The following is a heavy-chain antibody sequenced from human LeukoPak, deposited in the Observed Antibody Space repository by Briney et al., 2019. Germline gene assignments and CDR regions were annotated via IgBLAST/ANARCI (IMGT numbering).Heavy chain of an antibody. CDR1: GYSISSCYY. CDR3: ARHRYYYDSSGYPMGNYFDY. Sequence: PSETLSLTCAVYGYSISSCYYWGWIRQPPGKGLEWIGSIYHSGSTYYNPSLKSRVTISVDTSKNQFSLKLSSVTAADTAVYYCARHRYYYDSSGYPMGNYFDYWGQGTLVTVSS. D-gene: IGHD3-22*01. CDR2: IYHSGST. V-gene: IGHV4-38-2*01. J-gene: IGHJ4*02.